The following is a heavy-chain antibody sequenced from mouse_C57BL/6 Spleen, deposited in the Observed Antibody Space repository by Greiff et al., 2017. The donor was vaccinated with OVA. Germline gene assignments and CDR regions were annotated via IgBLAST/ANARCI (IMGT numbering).Heavy chain of an antibody. CDR3: ARGGYDYDGFAY. CDR1: GYTFTSYW. J-gene: IGHJ3*01. V-gene: IGHV1-55*01. Sequence: QVQLQPGAELVKPGASVKMSCKASGYTFTSYWITWVKQRPGQGLEWIGDIYPGSGSTNYNEKFKGKATFTADTSSNTAYMQLSSLTTEDSAIYYCARGGYDYDGFAYWGQGTLVTVSA. D-gene: IGHD2-4*01. CDR2: IYPGSGST.